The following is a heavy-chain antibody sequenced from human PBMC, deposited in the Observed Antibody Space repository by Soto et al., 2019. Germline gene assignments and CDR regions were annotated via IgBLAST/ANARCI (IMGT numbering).Heavy chain of an antibody. D-gene: IGHD6-13*01. CDR3: ARHKSAAGTHCSFDP. J-gene: IGHJ5*02. CDR1: GGSISSSSYY. Sequence: QLQLQESGPGLVKPSETLSLTCTVSGGSISSSSYYWGWIRQPPGKGLEWIGSIYYSGSTYYNPSLKSRVTISVDTSKNQFSLKLSSVTAADTAVYYCARHKSAAGTHCSFDPWGQGTLVTVSS. V-gene: IGHV4-39*01. CDR2: IYYSGST.